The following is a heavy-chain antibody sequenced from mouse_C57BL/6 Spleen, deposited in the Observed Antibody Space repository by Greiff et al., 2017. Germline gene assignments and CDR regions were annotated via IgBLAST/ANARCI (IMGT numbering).Heavy chain of an antibody. CDR2: IDPETGGT. CDR1: GYTFTDYE. CDR3: TRGMVKRYFDV. J-gene: IGHJ1*03. Sequence: QVQLQQSGAELVRPGASVTLSCKASGYTFTDYEMHWVKQTPVHGLEWIGAIDPETGGTAYNQKFKGKAILTADKSSSTAYMELRSLTSEDSAVYYCTRGMVKRYFDVWGTGTTVTVSS. D-gene: IGHD2-3*01. V-gene: IGHV1-15*01.